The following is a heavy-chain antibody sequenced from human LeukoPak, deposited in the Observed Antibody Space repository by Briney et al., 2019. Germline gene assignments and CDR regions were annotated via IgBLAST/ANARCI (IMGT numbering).Heavy chain of an antibody. Sequence: SETLSLTCTVSGDSISSGNSYWSGIRQPAGKGLEWIGRIYTSGSTNYNPSLKSRVTISVDTSKNQFSLKLSSVTAADTAVYSCAREPVFGVVRGFDIWGQGTMVTVSS. V-gene: IGHV4-61*02. CDR2: IYTSGST. CDR3: AREPVFGVVRGFDI. CDR1: GDSISSGNSY. J-gene: IGHJ3*02. D-gene: IGHD3-3*01.